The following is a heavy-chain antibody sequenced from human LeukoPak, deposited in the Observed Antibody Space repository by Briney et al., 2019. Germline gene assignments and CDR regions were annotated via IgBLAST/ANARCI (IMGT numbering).Heavy chain of an antibody. Sequence: SETLSLTCTVSGGSISSGSYYWGWIRQPPGKGLEWIGSIYYSGSTYYNPSLKSRVTISVDTSKNQFSLKLSSVTAADTAVYYCARQFLEWSPYYFDYWGQGTLVTVSS. J-gene: IGHJ4*02. CDR3: ARQFLEWSPYYFDY. CDR2: IYYSGST. V-gene: IGHV4-39*01. D-gene: IGHD3-3*01. CDR1: GGSISSGSYY.